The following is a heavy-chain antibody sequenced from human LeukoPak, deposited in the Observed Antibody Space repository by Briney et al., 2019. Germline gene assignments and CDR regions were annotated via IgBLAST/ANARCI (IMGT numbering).Heavy chain of an antibody. J-gene: IGHJ6*02. CDR2: IYPGDSDT. V-gene: IGHV5-51*01. D-gene: IGHD2-15*01. Sequence: GESLKISCKGSGYSFTSYWIGWVRQMPGEGLEWMGIIYPGDSDTRYSPSFQGQVTISADKSISTAYLQWSSLKASDTAMYYCASGVYCSGGSCSRDWYYGMDVWGQGTTVTVSS. CDR1: GYSFTSYW. CDR3: ASGVYCSGGSCSRDWYYGMDV.